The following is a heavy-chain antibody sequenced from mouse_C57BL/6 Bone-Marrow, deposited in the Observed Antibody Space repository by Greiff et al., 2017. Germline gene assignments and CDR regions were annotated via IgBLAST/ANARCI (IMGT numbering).Heavy chain of an antibody. CDR2: FDPENGDT. J-gene: IGHJ1*03. V-gene: IGHV14-4*01. CDR1: GFNIKDDY. Sequence: VQLKQSGAELVRPGASVKLSCTASGFNIKDDYMHWVKQRPEQGLEWIGWFDPENGDTEYASKFQGKATITEDTSSNTAYLQLSSLTSEDTAVYYCTPFYYGSSYWYFDVWGTGTTVTVSS. D-gene: IGHD1-1*01. CDR3: TPFYYGSSYWYFDV.